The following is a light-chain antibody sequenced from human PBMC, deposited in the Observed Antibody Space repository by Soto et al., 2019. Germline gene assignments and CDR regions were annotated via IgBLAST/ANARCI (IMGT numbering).Light chain of an antibody. CDR1: QSISSW. V-gene: IGKV1-5*01. Sequence: DIQMTQSPSTLSASVGDRVTITCRASQSISSWLAWYQQKPGKAPKLLIFDASILESGVPSRFSGSGSGTEFTLTISSLQPDDFATYYCQQYNSPFTFGPGTKVDIK. CDR3: QQYNSPFT. CDR2: DAS. J-gene: IGKJ3*01.